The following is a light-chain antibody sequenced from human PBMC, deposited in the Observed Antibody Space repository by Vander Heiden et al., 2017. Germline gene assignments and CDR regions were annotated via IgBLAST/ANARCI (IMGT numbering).Light chain of an antibody. J-gene: IGLJ1*01. CDR1: SSDVGSYDY. V-gene: IGLV2-14*01. CDR2: EVS. CDR3: CSYTTSGTYV. Sequence: QSALTQPASVSGSPGQSVTLSCTGTSSDVGSYDYVSWYQQHPGKAPKLMIHEVSNRPSGVSARFSASKSGDTASLTISGLQAEDEAEYYCCSYTTSGTYVFGTGTKVTVL.